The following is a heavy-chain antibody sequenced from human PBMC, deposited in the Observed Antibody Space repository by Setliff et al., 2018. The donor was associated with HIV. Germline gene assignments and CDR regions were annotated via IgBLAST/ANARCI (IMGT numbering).Heavy chain of an antibody. CDR3: ARGSPQGWFGELLGYYYGMDV. Sequence: SETLSLTCTVSGGAISSYYWSWIRQPPGKGLEWIGYIYYSGSTNYNPSLKSRVTISVDTSKNQFSLKLSSVTAADTAVYYCARGSPQGWFGELLGYYYGMDVWGQGTTVTVSS. J-gene: IGHJ6*02. D-gene: IGHD3-10*01. CDR2: IYYSGST. V-gene: IGHV4-59*01. CDR1: GGAISSYY.